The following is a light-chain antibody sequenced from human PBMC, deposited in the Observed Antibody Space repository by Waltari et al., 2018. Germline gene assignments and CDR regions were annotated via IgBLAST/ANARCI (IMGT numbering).Light chain of an antibody. V-gene: IGLV2-8*01. J-gene: IGLJ1*01. CDR2: EVS. Sequence: QSALTQPPSASGSPGQSVTIPCTGTSSDVGGYNYVSLYQQHPGKAPKLMMYEVSKRPSGVPDRFSGSKSGNTASLTVSGLQAEDEADYYCSSYAGSNNFVFGTGTKVTVL. CDR1: SSDVGGYNY. CDR3: SSYAGSNNFV.